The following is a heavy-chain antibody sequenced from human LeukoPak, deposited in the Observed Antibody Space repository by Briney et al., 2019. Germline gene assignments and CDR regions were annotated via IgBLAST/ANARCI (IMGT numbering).Heavy chain of an antibody. CDR2: IWYDGSNK. CDR1: GFTFSSYG. Sequence: GRSLRLSCAASGFTFSSYGMHWVRQAPGKGLEWVAVIWYDGSNKYYADSVKGRFTISRDNAKNSLYLQMNSLRAEDTAVYYCARDKEFGYYGMDVWGQGTTVTVSS. CDR3: ARDKEFGYYGMDV. V-gene: IGHV3-33*01. D-gene: IGHD3-10*01. J-gene: IGHJ6*02.